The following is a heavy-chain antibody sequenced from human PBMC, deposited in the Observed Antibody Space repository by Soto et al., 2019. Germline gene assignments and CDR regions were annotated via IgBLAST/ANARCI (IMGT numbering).Heavy chain of an antibody. CDR1: GGTFSSYA. D-gene: IGHD2-15*01. CDR2: IIPIFGTA. Sequence: SVKVSCKASGGTFSSYAISWVRQAPGQGLEWMGGIIPIFGTANYAQKFQGRVTITADESTSTAYMELSSLRSEDTAVYYCATSTGYCSGGSCVPSDYYYYYGMDVWG. V-gene: IGHV1-69*13. CDR3: ATSTGYCSGGSCVPSDYYYYYGMDV. J-gene: IGHJ6*02.